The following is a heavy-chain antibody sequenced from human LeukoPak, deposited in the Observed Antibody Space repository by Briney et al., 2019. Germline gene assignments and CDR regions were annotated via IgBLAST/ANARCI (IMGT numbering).Heavy chain of an antibody. CDR1: GYTFTGYY. Sequence: ASVKVSCKASGYTFTGYYMHWVRQAPGQGLEWMGWINPNSGGTNYAQKFQGRVTMTRDTSTSTAYMELSRLRSDDTAVYYCARDSGSSGYYLPTWGQGTLVTVSS. D-gene: IGHD3-22*01. J-gene: IGHJ5*02. CDR3: ARDSGSSGYYLPT. V-gene: IGHV1-2*02. CDR2: INPNSGGT.